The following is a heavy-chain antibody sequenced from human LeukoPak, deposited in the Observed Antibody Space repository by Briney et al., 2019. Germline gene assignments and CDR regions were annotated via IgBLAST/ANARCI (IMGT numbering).Heavy chain of an antibody. CDR3: ASYDILTGLDY. J-gene: IGHJ4*02. V-gene: IGHV4-59*01. CDR1: GGSISSYY. Sequence: SETLSLTCTVSGGSISSYYWSWIRQPPGKGLEWIGYIYYSVSTNYNPSLKSRVTISVDASKNQFSLKLSSVTAADTAVYYCASYDILTGLDYWGQGTLVTVSS. CDR2: IYYSVST. D-gene: IGHD3-9*01.